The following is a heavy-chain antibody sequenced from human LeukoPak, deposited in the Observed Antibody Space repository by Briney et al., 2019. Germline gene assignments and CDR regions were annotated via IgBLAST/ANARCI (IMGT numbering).Heavy chain of an antibody. V-gene: IGHV3-7*01. Sequence: HPGGSLRLSCAASGFTFSNYWMSWVRQAPGKGLEWVSNIKQDGSEKYYVDSVKGRFTISRDNAKNSLYLQMNSLRAEDTAVYYRARVNDILPGWSYYFDYWGQGTLVTVSS. D-gene: IGHD3-9*01. CDR1: GFTFSNYW. CDR3: ARVNDILPGWSYYFDY. J-gene: IGHJ4*02. CDR2: IKQDGSEK.